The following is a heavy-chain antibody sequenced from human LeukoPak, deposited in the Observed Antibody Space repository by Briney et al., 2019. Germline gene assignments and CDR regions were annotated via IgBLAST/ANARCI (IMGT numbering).Heavy chain of an antibody. D-gene: IGHD2-2*01. CDR2: ISNSGLTI. Sequence: GGYLRLSCAASGFTFSFYGFHWVRQAPGKGLEWVSYISNSGLTIYYTDSVRGRFTISRDNVKNLLYLQMSSLRAEDTAVYYCARDACSSTNCYEDAFDIWGQGTMVTVSS. CDR3: ARDACSSTNCYEDAFDI. J-gene: IGHJ3*02. CDR1: GFTFSFYG. V-gene: IGHV3-48*04.